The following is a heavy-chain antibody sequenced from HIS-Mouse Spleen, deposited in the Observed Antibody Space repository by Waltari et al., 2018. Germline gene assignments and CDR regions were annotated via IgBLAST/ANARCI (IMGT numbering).Heavy chain of an antibody. J-gene: IGHJ4*02. Sequence: QVTLRESGPALVKPTQTLTLTCTFSGFSLSTSGMCVSWIRQPPGKALEWLARIGWDDDKYYSTSLNTTLTISSDTSNNQVVLTMTNMDPLDTATYYCARIAEGYTSGWYAFDYWGQGTLVTVSS. CDR1: GFSLSTSGMC. CDR3: ARIAEGYTSGWYAFDY. V-gene: IGHV2-70*15. CDR2: IGWDDDK. D-gene: IGHD6-19*01.